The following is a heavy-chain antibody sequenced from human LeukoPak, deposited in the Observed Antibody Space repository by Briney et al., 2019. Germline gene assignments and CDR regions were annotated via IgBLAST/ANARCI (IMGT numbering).Heavy chain of an antibody. Sequence: AGGSLRLSCTTSGFTFGDYAMSWVRQAPGKGLEWVSFIRRKAHDATTEYAASVKGRLSSSRDDSKSIAYLHINSLKTEHTAVYFCTRVTYYYDNSGYFHFDSWGQGSLVTVSS. CDR2: IRRKAHDATT. V-gene: IGHV3-49*04. CDR3: TRVTYYYDNSGYFHFDS. D-gene: IGHD3-22*01. CDR1: GFTFGDYA. J-gene: IGHJ4*02.